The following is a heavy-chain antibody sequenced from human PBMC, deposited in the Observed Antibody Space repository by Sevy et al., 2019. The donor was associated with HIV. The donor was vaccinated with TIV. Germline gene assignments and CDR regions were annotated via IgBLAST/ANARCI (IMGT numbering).Heavy chain of an antibody. CDR2: IYYSGST. Sequence: SETLSLTCTVSGGSISSSSYYWGWIRQPPGKGLEWIASIYYSGSTYYNPSLKSRVTISVDTSKNQFSLKLSSVTAADTAVYYCASHNYYDRSGYYYPVWFDYWGQGTLVTVSS. CDR3: ASHNYYDRSGYYYPVWFDY. CDR1: GGSISSSSYY. J-gene: IGHJ4*02. D-gene: IGHD3-22*01. V-gene: IGHV4-39*01.